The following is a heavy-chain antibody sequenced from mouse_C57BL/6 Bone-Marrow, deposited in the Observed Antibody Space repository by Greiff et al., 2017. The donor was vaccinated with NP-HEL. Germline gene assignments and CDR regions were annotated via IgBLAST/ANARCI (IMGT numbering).Heavy chain of an antibody. D-gene: IGHD1-1*01. Sequence: VQLQQPGAELVKPGASVKLSCKASGYTFTSYWMHWVKQRPGQGLEWIGMIHPNSGSTYYNEKVKSKATLTVDKSFSTAYMQLSSLTSEDSAVYYFARNYYGSSYRFLYWGQGTTLTVSS. CDR3: ARNYYGSSYRFLY. CDR1: GYTFTSYW. CDR2: IHPNSGST. J-gene: IGHJ2*01. V-gene: IGHV1-64*01.